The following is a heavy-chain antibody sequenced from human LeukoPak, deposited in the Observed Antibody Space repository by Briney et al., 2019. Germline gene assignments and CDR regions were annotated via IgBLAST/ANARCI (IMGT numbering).Heavy chain of an antibody. CDR3: ARSPVDTAMAPSTDYMDV. CDR2: IIPIFGTA. D-gene: IGHD5-18*01. J-gene: IGHJ6*03. V-gene: IGHV1-69*06. Sequence: SVKVSCKASGGTFSSYAISWVRQAPGQGLEWMGGIIPIFGTANYAQKFQGRVTITADKSTSTAYMELRSLRSDDTAVYYCARSPVDTAMAPSTDYMDVWGKGTTVTVSS. CDR1: GGTFSSYA.